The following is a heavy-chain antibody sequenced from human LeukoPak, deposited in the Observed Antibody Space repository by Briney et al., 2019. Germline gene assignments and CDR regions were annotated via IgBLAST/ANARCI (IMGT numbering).Heavy chain of an antibody. CDR3: AGNYDSWTGLNY. CDR1: GFTFSGSP. V-gene: IGHV3-73*01. D-gene: IGHD3-3*01. CDR2: IGNKVSNYAT. J-gene: IGHJ4*02. Sequence: GGSLRLSCAASGFTFSGSPMHWVRQASGKGLEWVGHIGNKVSNYATEYAASLRGRFTSSRDESKDTAYLQVNSMKTEDTAVYYCAGNYDSWTGLNYWGQGTLVTVSS.